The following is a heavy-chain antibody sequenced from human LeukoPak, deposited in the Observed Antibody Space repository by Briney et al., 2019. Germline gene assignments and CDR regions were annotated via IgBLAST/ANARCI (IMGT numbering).Heavy chain of an antibody. D-gene: IGHD3-10*02. CDR1: GFTFSRYS. Sequence: GGSLRLSCVVSGFTFSRYSVNWVRQAPGKGLEWVASINSSGTYIYYAESVKGRFIISRDNAQNSVSLQMNTLRADDTAIYYCVRYVAMDVDFDYWGRGTRVTASS. J-gene: IGHJ4*02. V-gene: IGHV3-21*01. CDR2: INSSGTYI. CDR3: VRYVAMDVDFDY.